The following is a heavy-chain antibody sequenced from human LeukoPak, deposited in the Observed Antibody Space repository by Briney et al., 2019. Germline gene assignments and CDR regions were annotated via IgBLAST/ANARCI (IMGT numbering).Heavy chain of an antibody. Sequence: GRSLRLSCAASGFTCSSYGMHWVRQAPGKGLEWVAVISYDGSNKYYADSVKGRFTISRDNSKNTLYLQMNSLRAEDTAVYYCAKDRAVSSWGSLYYYYCGMDVWGQGTTVTVSS. CDR1: GFTCSSYG. J-gene: IGHJ6*02. D-gene: IGHD6-13*01. CDR3: AKDRAVSSWGSLYYYYCGMDV. CDR2: ISYDGSNK. V-gene: IGHV3-30*18.